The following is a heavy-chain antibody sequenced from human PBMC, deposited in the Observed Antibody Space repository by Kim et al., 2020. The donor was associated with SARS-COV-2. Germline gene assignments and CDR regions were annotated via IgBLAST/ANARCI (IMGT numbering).Heavy chain of an antibody. J-gene: IGHJ4*02. V-gene: IGHV3-9*01. Sequence: GGSLRLSCAASGFTFDDYAMHWVRQAPGKGLEWVSGISWNSGSIGYADSVKGRFTISRDNAKNSLYLQMNSLRAEDTALYYCAKGEDFGVVIPSYYFDYCGQRTLVTVSS. CDR1: GFTFDDYA. CDR3: AKGEDFGVVIPSYYFDY. CDR2: ISWNSGSI. D-gene: IGHD3-3*01.